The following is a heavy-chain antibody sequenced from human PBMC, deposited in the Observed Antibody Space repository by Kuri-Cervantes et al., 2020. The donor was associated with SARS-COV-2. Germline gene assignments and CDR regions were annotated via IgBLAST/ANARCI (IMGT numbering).Heavy chain of an antibody. V-gene: IGHV3-23*01. CDR2: ISGSGGST. CDR3: ARGVYYDFWSGYSWFDP. CDR1: GFTFSSYA. D-gene: IGHD3-3*01. J-gene: IGHJ5*02. Sequence: GESLKISCVASGFTFSSYAMSWVRQAPGKGLEWVSAISGSGGSTYYADSVKGRFTISRDNSKNTLYLQMNSLRAEDTAVYYCARGVYYDFWSGYSWFDPWGQGTLVTVSS.